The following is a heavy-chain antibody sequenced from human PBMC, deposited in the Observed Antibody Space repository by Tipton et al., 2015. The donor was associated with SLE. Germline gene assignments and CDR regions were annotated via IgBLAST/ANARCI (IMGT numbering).Heavy chain of an antibody. J-gene: IGHJ4*02. D-gene: IGHD1-26*01. V-gene: IGHV7-4-1*02. CDR3: ATVGDTGLQRSDS. CDR2: INTSTGKA. Sequence: QVQLVQSGAEVKKPGASVKVSCKASGYTFTSFDINWVRQAPGQGLEWMGWINTSTGKATYAQGFSGRFVFSLDTPANTAYLQISSLEADDSAIYYCATVGDTGLQRSDSWGQGTLVTVSS. CDR1: GYTFTSFD.